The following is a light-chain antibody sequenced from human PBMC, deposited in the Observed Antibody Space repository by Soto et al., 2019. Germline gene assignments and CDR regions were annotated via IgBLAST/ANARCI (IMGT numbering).Light chain of an antibody. CDR2: AAS. CDR1: QGISSW. CDR3: QQYENLPT. V-gene: IGKV1-12*01. Sequence: DIQMTESPSSVSASVGDRVAITCGSSQGISSWLAWYQQKPGKAPNLLIYAASSLHSGVPSRFSGSGSVTDFTLTISRLPPEDIATYYCQQYENLPTFGQGTRLEIK. J-gene: IGKJ5*01.